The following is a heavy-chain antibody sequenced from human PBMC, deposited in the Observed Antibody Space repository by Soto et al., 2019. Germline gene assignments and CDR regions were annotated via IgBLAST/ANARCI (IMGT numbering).Heavy chain of an antibody. CDR3: ARDRGYDAHDYYYNAMDV. V-gene: IGHV3-21*01. J-gene: IGHJ6*02. D-gene: IGHD2-15*01. Sequence: PGGSLRLSCAASGFTFSDNAMIWVRQAPGKGLEWVSGIRGFSPYTFYAESVKGRFTISRDNAKNSLYLQMNSLGVEDTAVYYCARDRGYDAHDYYYNAMDVWGQGTTVTVSS. CDR1: GFTFSDNA. CDR2: IRGFSPYT.